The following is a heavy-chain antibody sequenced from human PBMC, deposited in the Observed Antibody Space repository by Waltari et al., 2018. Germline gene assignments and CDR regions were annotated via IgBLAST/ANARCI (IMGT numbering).Heavy chain of an antibody. D-gene: IGHD3-10*01. Sequence: QVQLVQSGAEVKEPGASVKVSCKASGYAFSTYAINWVRQAAGQGIEWMGGMNPNSGNTGYATKFQGRVTMTRDTSISTAYMELSSLRSDDTAVYYCARGSRLASGTFFPTATDNWAQGTPVTVSS. CDR3: ARGSRLASGTFFPTATDN. CDR1: GYAFSTYA. J-gene: IGHJ4*02. V-gene: IGHV1-8*01. CDR2: MNPNSGNT.